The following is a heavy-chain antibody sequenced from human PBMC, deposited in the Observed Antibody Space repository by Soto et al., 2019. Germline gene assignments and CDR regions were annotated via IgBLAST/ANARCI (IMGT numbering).Heavy chain of an antibody. V-gene: IGHV3-23*01. CDR2: ISGSGGST. CDR1: GFTFSRYD. J-gene: IGHJ6*02. Sequence: GGSLRLSCAASGFTFSRYDMSWIRQAPGKGLEWVSAISGSGGSTYYADSVKGRFTISRDNSKNTLYLQMNSLRAEDTAVYYCAKDWYSSSSGGGYYYYGMDVWGQGTTVTVSS. CDR3: AKDWYSSSSGGGYYYYGMDV. D-gene: IGHD6-6*01.